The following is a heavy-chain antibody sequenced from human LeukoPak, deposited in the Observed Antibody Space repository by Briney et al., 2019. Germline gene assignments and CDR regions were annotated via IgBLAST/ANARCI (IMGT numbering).Heavy chain of an antibody. J-gene: IGHJ5*02. CDR1: GGTFSSYA. CDR2: IIPILGIA. D-gene: IGHD6-13*01. Sequence: ASVKVSCKASGGTFSSYAISWMRQAPGQELEWVGRIIPILGIANYAQKFQGRVTITADKSTSTAYMELSSLRSEDTAVYYCARRLAERPCDPWGQGTLVTVSS. V-gene: IGHV1-69*04. CDR3: ARRLAERPCDP.